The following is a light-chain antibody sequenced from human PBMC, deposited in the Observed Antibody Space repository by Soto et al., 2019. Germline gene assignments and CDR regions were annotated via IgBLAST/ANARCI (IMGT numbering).Light chain of an antibody. J-gene: IGKJ1*01. CDR2: GAS. CDR1: QSVSSN. V-gene: IGKV3-15*01. Sequence: EIVMTQSPATLSVSPGERATLSCRASQSVSSNLAWYQQKPGQAPRLLIHGASTRATGIPARFSGSGSGTEFTLTISSLQSEDFAVYYCQQYNNWPVFGQGTKV. CDR3: QQYNNWPV.